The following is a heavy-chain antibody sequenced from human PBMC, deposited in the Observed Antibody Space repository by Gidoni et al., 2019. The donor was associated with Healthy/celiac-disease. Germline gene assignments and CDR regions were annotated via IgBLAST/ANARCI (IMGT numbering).Heavy chain of an antibody. CDR3: RVQFLGAGQTNRGTDY. D-gene: IGHD1-1*01. CDR2: IYYSGST. CDR1: GGSISSSNYY. Sequence: QLQLQESGPGLLKPSETLSLTCTVSGGSISSSNYYWGWIRQPPGKGLEWIGSIYYSGSTYYNPSLKSRVTISVDTSKNQFSLKLSSVTAADTAVYYCRVQFLGAGQTNRGTDYWGQGTLVTVSS. J-gene: IGHJ4*02. V-gene: IGHV4-39*01.